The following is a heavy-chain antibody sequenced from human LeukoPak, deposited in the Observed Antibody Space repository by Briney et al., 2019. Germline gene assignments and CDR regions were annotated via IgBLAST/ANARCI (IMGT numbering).Heavy chain of an antibody. V-gene: IGHV3-9*01. CDR1: GFTFDDYA. J-gene: IGHJ4*02. D-gene: IGHD3-9*01. Sequence: GGSLRLSCAASGFTFDDYAMHWVRQAPGKGLEWVSGISWNSGSIGYADSVKGRFTISRDNAENSLYLQMNSLRAEDTALYYCAKARTSILTPFDYWGQGTLVTVSS. CDR3: AKARTSILTPFDY. CDR2: ISWNSGSI.